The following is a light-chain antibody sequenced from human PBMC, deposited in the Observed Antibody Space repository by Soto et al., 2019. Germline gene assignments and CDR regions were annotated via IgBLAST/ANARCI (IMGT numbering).Light chain of an antibody. Sequence: EILSTHTPTNTSVSPGERATPSREASQSVSSNLAWYQQKPGQAPRLLIYGASTRATGIPARFSGSGSGTEFTLTISSLQSEDFAVYYCQQYYNWPPITFGQGTRLEIK. CDR1: QSVSSN. CDR2: GAS. CDR3: QQYYNWPPIT. J-gene: IGKJ5*01. V-gene: IGKV3-15*01.